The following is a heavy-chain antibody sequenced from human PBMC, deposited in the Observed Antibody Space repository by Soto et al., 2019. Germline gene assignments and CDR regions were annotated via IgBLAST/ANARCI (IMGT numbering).Heavy chain of an antibody. J-gene: IGHJ4*02. V-gene: IGHV4-30-4*01. D-gene: IGHD3-3*01. CDR3: ARAPVGLDTISYFDH. CDR2: IYNGGST. CDR1: GDSVSSVGFH. Sequence: SETLTLTCTVSGDSVSSVGFHWAWLRRPPGKGLEWIGYIYNGGSTYYRPSLESRMHMSLGATRNHYSLRLTSVTAADTAVYFCARAPVGLDTISYFDHWGQGKLVTVSS.